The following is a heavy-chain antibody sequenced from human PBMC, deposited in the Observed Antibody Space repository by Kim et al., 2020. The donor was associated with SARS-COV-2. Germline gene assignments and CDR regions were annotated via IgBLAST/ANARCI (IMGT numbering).Heavy chain of an antibody. Sequence: EGSLRLSCAASGFTFSSYGMHWVRQAPGKGLEWVAVISYDGSNKYYADSVKGRFTISRDNSKNTLYLQMNSLRAEDTAVYYCAREGPTMVQGWFDPWGQG. D-gene: IGHD3-10*01. CDR1: GFTFSSYG. J-gene: IGHJ5*02. CDR3: AREGPTMVQGWFDP. V-gene: IGHV3-33*05. CDR2: ISYDGSNK.